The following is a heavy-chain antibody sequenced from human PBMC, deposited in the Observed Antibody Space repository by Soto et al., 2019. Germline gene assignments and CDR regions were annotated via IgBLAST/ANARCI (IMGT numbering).Heavy chain of an antibody. D-gene: IGHD2-2*01. J-gene: IGHJ6*02. CDR2: IIPIFGTA. CDR3: ARDMRDCSSTSCAAYYYYGMDV. Sequence: ASVKVSCKASGGTFSSYAISWVRQAPGQGLEWMGGIIPIFGTANYAQKSQGRVTITADKSTSTAYMELSSLRSEDTAVYYCARDMRDCSSTSCAAYYYYGMDVWGQGTTVTVS. V-gene: IGHV1-69*06. CDR1: GGTFSSYA.